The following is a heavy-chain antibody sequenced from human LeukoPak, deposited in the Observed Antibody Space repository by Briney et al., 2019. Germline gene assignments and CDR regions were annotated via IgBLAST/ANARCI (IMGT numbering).Heavy chain of an antibody. D-gene: IGHD4-17*01. J-gene: IGHJ4*02. CDR2: ISAYNGNT. CDR3: ARVPPMTTVTRSRPFDY. V-gene: IGHV1-18*01. CDR1: GYTFTSYG. Sequence: GASVKVSCKASGYTFTSYGISWVRQAPGQGLEWMGWISAYNGNTNYAQKLQGRVTNTTDTSTSTAYMELRSLRSDDTAVYYCARVPPMTTVTRSRPFDYWGQGTLVTVSS.